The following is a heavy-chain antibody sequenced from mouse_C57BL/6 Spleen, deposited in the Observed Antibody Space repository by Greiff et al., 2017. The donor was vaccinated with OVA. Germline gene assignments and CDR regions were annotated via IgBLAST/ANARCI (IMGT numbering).Heavy chain of an antibody. CDR1: GYTFTSYW. CDR3: ARGYDGYYGAY. J-gene: IGHJ3*01. Sequence: QVQLQQSGAELVMPGASVKLSCKASGYTFTSYWMHWVKQRPGQGLEWIGEIDPSDSYTNYNQKFKGKSTLTVDKSSSTAYMQLSSLTSEDSAVYYCARGYDGYYGAYWGQGTLVTVSA. V-gene: IGHV1-69*01. D-gene: IGHD2-3*01. CDR2: IDPSDSYT.